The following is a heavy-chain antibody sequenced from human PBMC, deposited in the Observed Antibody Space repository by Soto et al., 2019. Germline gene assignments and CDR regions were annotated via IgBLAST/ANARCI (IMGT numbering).Heavy chain of an antibody. Sequence: PGESLKISCKGSGYSFTTYWISWVRQMPGKGLEWMGRIAPSDSSTTYSPSFQGRVTISVDNSINTAYVQWDSLEASDTAMYYCARRAIYGSYVSYWRQGTLATVSS. CDR2: IAPSDSST. CDR3: ARRAIYGSYVSY. V-gene: IGHV5-10-1*01. D-gene: IGHD2-15*01. CDR1: GYSFTTYW. J-gene: IGHJ4*02.